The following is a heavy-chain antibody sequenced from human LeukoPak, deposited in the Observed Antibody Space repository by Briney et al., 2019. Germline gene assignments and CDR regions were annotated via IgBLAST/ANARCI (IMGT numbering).Heavy chain of an antibody. CDR3: ARGGERFGEFLGVDY. D-gene: IGHD3-10*01. V-gene: IGHV3-23*01. CDR2: ISGSGGST. J-gene: IGHJ4*02. Sequence: QPGGSLRLSCAAAGFTFSSYAMSWVRQAPGKGLEWVSAISGSGGSTYYADSVKGRFTISRDNSKNTLYLQMNSLRAEDTAVYYCARGGERFGEFLGVDYWGQGTLVTVSP. CDR1: GFTFSSYA.